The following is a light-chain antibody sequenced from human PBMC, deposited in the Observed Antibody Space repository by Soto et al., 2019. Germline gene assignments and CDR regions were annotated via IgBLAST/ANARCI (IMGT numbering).Light chain of an antibody. CDR1: SSNIGNNY. CDR3: GTWDSSLSAGL. V-gene: IGLV1-51*02. CDR2: ENN. Sequence: QSVLMQPPSVSAAPGQKVTISCSGSSSNIGNNYVSWYQQLPGTAPKLLIYENNKRPSGIPDRFSGSKSGTSATLGITGLQTGDEADYYCGTWDSSLSAGLFGGGTKLTVL. J-gene: IGLJ2*01.